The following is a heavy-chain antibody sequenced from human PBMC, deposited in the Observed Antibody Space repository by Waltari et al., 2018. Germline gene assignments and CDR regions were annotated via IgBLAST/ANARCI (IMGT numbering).Heavy chain of an antibody. Sequence: EVQLVESGGGLVKPGGSLRLSCAASGFTFSNAWMSWVRQAPGEGLEGGGRLKSKTDAGTTDYASLVKGSVRFTSDDSKYTMYLQMNILKTEDTAVYYCSTTSELLRPAGDAFDIWGQGTMVTVSS. J-gene: IGHJ3*02. V-gene: IGHV3-15*01. CDR3: STTSELLRPAGDAFDI. CDR1: GFTFSNAW. CDR2: LKSKTDAGTT. D-gene: IGHD5-12*01.